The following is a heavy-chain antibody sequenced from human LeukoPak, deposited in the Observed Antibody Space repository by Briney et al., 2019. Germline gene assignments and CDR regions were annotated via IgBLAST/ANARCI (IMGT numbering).Heavy chain of an antibody. CDR3: ARHIPNYDFWSGYPRWFDP. D-gene: IGHD3-3*01. CDR1: GGSISSSSYY. Sequence: PSETLSLTCTVSGGSISSSSYYWGWIRQPPGKGLEWIGSIYYSGSTYYNPSLKSRVTISVDTSKNQFSLKLSSVTAADTAAYYCARHIPNYDFWSGYPRWFDPWGQGTLVTVSS. J-gene: IGHJ5*02. V-gene: IGHV4-39*01. CDR2: IYYSGST.